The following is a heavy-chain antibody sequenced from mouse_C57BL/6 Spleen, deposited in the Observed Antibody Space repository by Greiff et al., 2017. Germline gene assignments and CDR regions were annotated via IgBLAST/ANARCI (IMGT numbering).Heavy chain of an antibody. CDR1: GFTFTDYY. Sequence: DVHLVESGGGLVQPGGSLSLSCAASGFTFTDYYMSWVRQPPGKALEWLGFIRNKANGYTTEYSASVKGRFTISRGNSQSILYLQMNALRAEDRATYYCARDLDYWGQGTTLTVSS. CDR2: IRNKANGYTT. J-gene: IGHJ2*01. CDR3: ARDLDY. V-gene: IGHV7-3*01.